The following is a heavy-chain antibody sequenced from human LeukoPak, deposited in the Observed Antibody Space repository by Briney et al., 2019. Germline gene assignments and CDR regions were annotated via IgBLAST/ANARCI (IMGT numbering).Heavy chain of an antibody. V-gene: IGHV4-59*01. CDR2: IYYSGST. CDR1: GGSISSYY. J-gene: IGHJ4*02. Sequence: PSETLSLTCTVSGGSISSYYWSWIRQAPAKGVEWIGYIYYSGSTNYNPSLKSRVTISVDTSKNQFSLKLSSVTAADTAVYYCARDDPLGWGSGGFDYWGQGTLVTVSS. D-gene: IGHD6-19*01. CDR3: ARDDPLGWGSGGFDY.